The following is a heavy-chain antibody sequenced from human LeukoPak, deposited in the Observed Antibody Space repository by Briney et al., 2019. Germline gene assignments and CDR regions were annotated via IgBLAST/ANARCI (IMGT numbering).Heavy chain of an antibody. J-gene: IGHJ3*02. V-gene: IGHV4-59*01. CDR1: GGAISSYY. CDR3: ASSPGGTSAFDI. Sequence: PSETLSLTCTVSGGAISSYYWSWIRQPPGKGLEWIGYIYYSGSTNNNPSLKSRVTISVDTSKNQFSLKVSSVTAADTAVYYCASSPGGTSAFDIWGQGTKVTVSS. CDR2: IYYSGST. D-gene: IGHD1-1*01.